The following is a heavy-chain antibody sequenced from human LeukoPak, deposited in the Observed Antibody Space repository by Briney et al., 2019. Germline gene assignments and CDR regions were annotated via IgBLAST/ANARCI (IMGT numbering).Heavy chain of an antibody. J-gene: IGHJ4*02. D-gene: IGHD2-8*02. Sequence: ASVKVSCKASGYTFTSYYMHWVRQAPGQGLEWMGMINPSGGSTSYAQKFQGRVTMTRNTSISTAYMELSSLRSEDTAVYYCARVRPFGNHWCNWGQGTLVTVSS. CDR1: GYTFTSYY. V-gene: IGHV1-46*01. CDR2: INPSGGST. CDR3: ARVRPFGNHWCN.